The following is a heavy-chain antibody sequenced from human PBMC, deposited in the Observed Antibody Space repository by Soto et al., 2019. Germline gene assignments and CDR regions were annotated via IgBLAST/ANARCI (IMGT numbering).Heavy chain of an antibody. CDR2: IYYSGST. CDR3: ARHISYYYYGMDV. Sequence: QLQLQESGPGLVKPSETLSLTCTVSGGSISSSSYYWGWIRQPPGKGLEWIGSIYYSGSTYYNPSLKTRVTXSXDXXKNQFSLKLSSVTAADTAVSYCARHISYYYYGMDVWGQGTTVTVSS. D-gene: IGHD1-20*01. V-gene: IGHV4-39*01. J-gene: IGHJ6*02. CDR1: GGSISSSSYY.